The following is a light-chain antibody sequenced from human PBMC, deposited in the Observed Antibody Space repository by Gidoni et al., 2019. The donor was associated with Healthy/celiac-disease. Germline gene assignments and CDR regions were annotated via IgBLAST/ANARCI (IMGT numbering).Light chain of an antibody. Sequence: EIVMTQSPATLSVSPGERATLSCRASHSVSSNLAWYQQKLGQAPRLVSYGASTRATGIPARFSGSGSGTEFTLTISSLQSEDFAVYFCQQYNNWPPYTFGQGTKLEIK. CDR2: GAS. J-gene: IGKJ2*01. CDR3: QQYNNWPPYT. CDR1: HSVSSN. V-gene: IGKV3-15*01.